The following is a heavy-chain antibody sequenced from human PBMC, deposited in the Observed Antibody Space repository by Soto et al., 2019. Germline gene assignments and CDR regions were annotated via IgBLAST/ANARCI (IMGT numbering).Heavy chain of an antibody. D-gene: IGHD6-13*01. CDR2: IHGSGST. CDR1: GASMNSYH. J-gene: IGHJ5*02. CDR3: ARDQGVAAAGITWFDP. Sequence: SETLSLTCTVSGASMNSYHWSWIRQPAGKGLEWIGHIHGSGSTNYNPSLKSRVTMSVDTSKNQFSLRLMSLTAADTAVYYCARDQGVAAAGITWFDPWGQG. V-gene: IGHV4-4*07.